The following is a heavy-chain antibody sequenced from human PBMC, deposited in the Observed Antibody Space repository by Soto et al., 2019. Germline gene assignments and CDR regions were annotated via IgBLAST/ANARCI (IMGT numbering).Heavy chain of an antibody. D-gene: IGHD6-13*01. V-gene: IGHV3-15*01. Sequence: GGSLRLSCAASGFTFSNAWMSWVRQAPGKGLEWVGRIKSKTDGGTTDYAAPVKGRFTISRDDSKNTLYLQMNSLKTEDTAVYYCTTDNGHGAAAGKTPNFDYWGQGTLVTVSS. CDR3: TTDNGHGAAAGKTPNFDY. CDR2: IKSKTDGGTT. J-gene: IGHJ4*02. CDR1: GFTFSNAW.